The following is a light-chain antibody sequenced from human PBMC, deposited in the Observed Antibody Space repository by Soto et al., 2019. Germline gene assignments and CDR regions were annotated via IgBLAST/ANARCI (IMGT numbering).Light chain of an antibody. CDR3: QQRSNWPRT. Sequence: EIVLTQSPATLSLSLGERATLSCRASQSLSSYLAWYQQKPGQAPRLLIYAASKLATGIPSRFSGSGSGTDFTLTISSLEPEDFAVYYCQQRSNWPRTFGGGTKVEIK. CDR2: AAS. CDR1: QSLSSY. J-gene: IGKJ4*01. V-gene: IGKV3-11*01.